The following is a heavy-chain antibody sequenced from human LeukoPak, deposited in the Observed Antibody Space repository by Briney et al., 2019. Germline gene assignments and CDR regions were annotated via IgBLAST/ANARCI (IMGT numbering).Heavy chain of an antibody. Sequence: GGSLRLSCAASGFSFSSYYMSWVRQAPGKGLEWVALISPDGSERYYVDSVKGRFTISRDNAKNSLYLQVDSLRDDDTAMYFCTRDLAAVPGPRMDVWGQGTTVTVSS. CDR3: TRDLAAVPGPRMDV. D-gene: IGHD6-19*01. CDR2: ISPDGSER. CDR1: GFSFSSYY. J-gene: IGHJ6*02. V-gene: IGHV3-7*03.